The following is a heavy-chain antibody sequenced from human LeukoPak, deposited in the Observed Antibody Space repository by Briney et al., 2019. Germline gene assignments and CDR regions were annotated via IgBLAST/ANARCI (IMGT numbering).Heavy chain of an antibody. J-gene: IGHJ4*02. CDR3: ARVFGIAVDRETLDY. V-gene: IGHV4-34*01. Sequence: SETLSLTCAVYGGSFSGHYWSWIRQPPGKGLEWIGEINHSGSSNYNPSLKSRVTISVDTSKNQFSLKLSSVTAADTAVYYCARVFGIAVDRETLDYWGQGTLVTVSS. CDR2: INHSGSS. CDR1: GGSFSGHY. D-gene: IGHD6-19*01.